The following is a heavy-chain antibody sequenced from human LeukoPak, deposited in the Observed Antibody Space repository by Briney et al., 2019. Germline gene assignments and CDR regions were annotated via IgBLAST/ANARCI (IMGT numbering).Heavy chain of an antibody. J-gene: IGHJ4*02. CDR2: INPNSGGT. V-gene: IGHV1-2*02. D-gene: IGHD4-17*01. Sequence: ASVKVSCKASGYTFSGYYMHWVRQAPGQGLEWMGWINPNSGGTNYAQKFQGRVTITADESTSTAYMELSSLRSEDTAVYYCASSGSYGDYVFDYWGQGTLVTVSS. CDR1: GYTFSGYY. CDR3: ASSGSYGDYVFDY.